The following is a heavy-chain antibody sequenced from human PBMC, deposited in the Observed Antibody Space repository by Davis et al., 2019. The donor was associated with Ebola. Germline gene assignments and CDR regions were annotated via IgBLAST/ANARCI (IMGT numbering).Heavy chain of an antibody. V-gene: IGHV4-59*08. D-gene: IGHD2/OR15-2a*01. CDR3: ARHSMPGHAFDI. CDR2: IYYSGST. CDR1: GGSISSYY. J-gene: IGHJ3*02. Sequence: MPGGSLRLSCTASGGSISSYYWSWIRQPPGKGLEWIGYIYYSGSTNYNPSLKSRVTISVDTSKNQFSLKLSSVTAADTAVYYCARHSMPGHAFDIWGQGTMVTVSS.